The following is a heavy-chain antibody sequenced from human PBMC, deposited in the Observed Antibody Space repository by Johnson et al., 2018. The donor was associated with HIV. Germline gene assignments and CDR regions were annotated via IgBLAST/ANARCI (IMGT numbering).Heavy chain of an antibody. D-gene: IGHD3-3*01. CDR1: GFTFSSYG. Sequence: QVQLVESGGGVVQPGRSLRLSCAASGFTFSSYGMHWVRQAPGKGLEWVAVISYDGSNKYYADSVKGRFTISRDNSKNTLYLQMNSLRAEDTAVYYCAKDNTLVITNFFDAFDIWGQGTMVTVSS. J-gene: IGHJ3*02. CDR2: ISYDGSNK. CDR3: AKDNTLVITNFFDAFDI. V-gene: IGHV3-30*18.